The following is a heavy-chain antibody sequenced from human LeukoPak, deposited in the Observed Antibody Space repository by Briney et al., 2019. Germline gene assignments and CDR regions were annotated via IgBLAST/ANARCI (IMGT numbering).Heavy chain of an antibody. V-gene: IGHV4-38-2*01. J-gene: IGHJ4*02. Sequence: PSETLSLTCAVSGYSISSGYYWGWIRQPPGKGLEWIGSIYHSGSTYYNPSLKSRVTISVDTSKKQFSLKLSSVTAADTAVYYCATHHGNSSSPDYWGQGTLVTVSS. D-gene: IGHD6-6*01. CDR3: ATHHGNSSSPDY. CDR2: IYHSGST. CDR1: GYSISSGYY.